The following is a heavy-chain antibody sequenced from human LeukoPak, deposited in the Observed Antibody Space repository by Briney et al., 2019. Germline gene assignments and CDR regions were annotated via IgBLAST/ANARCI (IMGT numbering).Heavy chain of an antibody. Sequence: PSETLSLTCTVSGGSISSYYWSWIRQPAGKGLEWIGRIYTSGSTNYNPSLKSRVTMSVDTSKNQFSLKLSSVTAADTAVYYCARDHGLQNGYIPGFDYWGQGTLVTVSS. CDR3: ARDHGLQNGYIPGFDY. D-gene: IGHD1-1*01. CDR1: GGSISSYY. J-gene: IGHJ4*02. V-gene: IGHV4-4*07. CDR2: IYTSGST.